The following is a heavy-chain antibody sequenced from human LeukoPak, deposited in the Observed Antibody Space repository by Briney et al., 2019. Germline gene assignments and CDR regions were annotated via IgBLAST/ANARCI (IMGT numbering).Heavy chain of an antibody. CDR1: GFAVSNYW. V-gene: IGHV3-7*03. D-gene: IGHD5-18*01. CDR2: IKEDGSEK. J-gene: IGHJ6*03. Sequence: GGSLRLSCAASGFAVSNYWMSWVRQAPGKGPECVANIKEDGSEKYYVDSVKGRFTISKDSVRHSLYLQMNSLRAEDTAVYYCAKGGYSNGRYYYYYMDVWGEGTTVTVSS. CDR3: AKGGYSNGRYYYYYMDV.